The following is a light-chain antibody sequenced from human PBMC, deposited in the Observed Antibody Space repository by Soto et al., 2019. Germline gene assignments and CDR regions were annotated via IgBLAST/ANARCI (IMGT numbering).Light chain of an antibody. CDR1: QSFSSSY. V-gene: IGKV3-20*01. Sequence: EIVLTQSPGTLSLSPGERATLSCRASQSFSSSYLAWYQQKPGQAPRLLLYGASTRATGIPDRFSGSGSGTDFTLTISRLEPEDFAVYYCQQYATTPFTFGPGTKVDIK. CDR2: GAS. CDR3: QQYATTPFT. J-gene: IGKJ3*01.